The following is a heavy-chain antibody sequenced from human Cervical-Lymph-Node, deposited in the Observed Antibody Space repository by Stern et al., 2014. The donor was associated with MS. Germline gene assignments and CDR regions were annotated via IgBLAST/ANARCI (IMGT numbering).Heavy chain of an antibody. CDR3: VRSGRSVILVEPAMNWLDP. Sequence: QVQLQESGPGLVKPSETLSVTCTVSGGSIRSHFWNWIWQPPGKGLEWIGYIYDSETTNYNPSLKSRLTISLDTSKNQFSLRLTSVTAADTAVYYCVRSGRSVILVEPAMNWLDPWGQGTLVTVSS. J-gene: IGHJ5*02. V-gene: IGHV4-59*11. CDR1: GGSIRSHF. D-gene: IGHD2-21*01. CDR2: IYDSETT.